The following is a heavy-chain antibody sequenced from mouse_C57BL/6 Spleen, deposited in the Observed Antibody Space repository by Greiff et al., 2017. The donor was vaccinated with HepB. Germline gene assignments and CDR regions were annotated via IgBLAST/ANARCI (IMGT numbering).Heavy chain of an antibody. Sequence: EVKLVESGGGLVKPGGSLKLSCAASGFTFSSYTMSWVRQTPEKRLEWVATISGGGGNTYYPDSVKGRFTISIDNATNTLYLQMSSLRSEDTAWYYCARHYDGYYLWYFDVWGTGTTVTVSS. CDR3: ARHYDGYYLWYFDV. CDR2: ISGGGGNT. J-gene: IGHJ1*03. V-gene: IGHV5-9*01. D-gene: IGHD2-3*01. CDR1: GFTFSSYT.